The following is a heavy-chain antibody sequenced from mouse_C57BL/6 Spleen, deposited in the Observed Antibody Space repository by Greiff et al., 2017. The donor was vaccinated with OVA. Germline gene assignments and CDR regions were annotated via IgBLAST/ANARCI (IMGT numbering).Heavy chain of an antibody. CDR2: ISYDGSN. J-gene: IGHJ3*01. V-gene: IGHV3-6*01. Sequence: ESGPGLVKPSQSLSLACSVTGYSITSGYYWNWIRQFPGNKLEWMGYISYDGSNNYNPSLKNRISITRDTSKNQFFLKLNSVTTEDTATYYCASEDYRAWFAYWGQGTLVTVSA. D-gene: IGHD2-14*01. CDR3: ASEDYRAWFAY. CDR1: GYSITSGYY.